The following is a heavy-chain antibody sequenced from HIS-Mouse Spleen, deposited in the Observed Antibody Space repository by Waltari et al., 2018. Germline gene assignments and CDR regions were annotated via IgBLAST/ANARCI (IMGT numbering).Heavy chain of an antibody. CDR1: GYTFTGYY. V-gene: IGHV1-2*02. CDR3: ARYNALYRLYYFDY. Sequence: QVQLVQSGAEVKKPGASVKVHCKDSGYTFTGYYIHWVRQAPGQGLEWMGWINPNSGGTNYAQKCQGRVTMTRDTSISTAYMELSRLRSDDTAVYYCARYNALYRLYYFDYWGQGTLVTVSS. CDR2: INPNSGGT. D-gene: IGHD2-2*02. J-gene: IGHJ4*02.